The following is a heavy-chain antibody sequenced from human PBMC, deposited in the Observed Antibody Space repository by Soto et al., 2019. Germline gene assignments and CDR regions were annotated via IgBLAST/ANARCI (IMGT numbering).Heavy chain of an antibody. J-gene: IGHJ6*02. Sequence: SETLSLTCTVSGGSVSSGSYYWSWILQPPGKGLEWIGYIYYSGSTNYNPSLKSRVTISVDTSKNQFSLKLSSVTAADTAVYYCARIPPYYYDSSGYYHYYYYGMDVWGQGTTVTVSS. CDR2: IYYSGST. CDR3: ARIPPYYYDSSGYYHYYYYGMDV. V-gene: IGHV4-61*01. CDR1: GGSVSSGSYY. D-gene: IGHD3-22*01.